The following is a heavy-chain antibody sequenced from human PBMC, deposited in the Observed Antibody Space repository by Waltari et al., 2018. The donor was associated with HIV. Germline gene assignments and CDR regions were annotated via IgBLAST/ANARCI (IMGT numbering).Heavy chain of an antibody. CDR1: GFTFSSYS. D-gene: IGHD6-6*01. J-gene: IGHJ4*02. CDR3: ARERVGGLIAARPVDY. Sequence: EVQLVESGGGLVQPGGSLRLSCAASGFTFSSYSMNWVRPAPGKGLEWVSYISSSSSTIYYADSVKGRFTISRDNAKNSLYLQMNSLRAEDTAVYYCARERVGGLIAARPVDYWGQGTLVTVSS. V-gene: IGHV3-48*01. CDR2: ISSSSSTI.